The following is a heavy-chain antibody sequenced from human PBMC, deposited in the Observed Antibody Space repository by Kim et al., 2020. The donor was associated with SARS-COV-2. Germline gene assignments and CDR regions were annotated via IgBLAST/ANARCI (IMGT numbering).Heavy chain of an antibody. CDR3: AKGTTSSYTQWFDS. V-gene: IGHV3-23*01. J-gene: IGHJ5*01. CDR1: GFIFTNYA. CDR2: ITGNGVNT. D-gene: IGHD3-16*02. Sequence: GGSLRLSCAASGFIFTNYAMTWVRQAPGKGLEWISTITGNGVNTYYADSVKGRFTISRDSSKSTVYLQMSSLRAEDTAVYSCAKGTTSSYTQWFDSWGQGTLVAVSS.